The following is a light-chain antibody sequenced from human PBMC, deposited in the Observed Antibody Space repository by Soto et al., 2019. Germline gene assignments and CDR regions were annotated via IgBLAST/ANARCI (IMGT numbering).Light chain of an antibody. CDR3: QHYADLPLS. Sequence: DMQMTQSPSSLSASVGDRVTITCQASQDISNYLNWYQQKPGKAPKLLIFDASSVELGVPSRFSGSGSGTDFTFTISSLQPEDVATYYCQHYADLPLSFGGGTKVEIK. V-gene: IGKV1-33*01. J-gene: IGKJ4*01. CDR2: DAS. CDR1: QDISNY.